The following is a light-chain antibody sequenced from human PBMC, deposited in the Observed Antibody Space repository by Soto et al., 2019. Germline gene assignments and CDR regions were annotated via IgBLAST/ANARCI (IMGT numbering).Light chain of an antibody. CDR2: EVS. V-gene: IGLV2-8*01. CDR1: SSDVGGYNY. J-gene: IGLJ2*01. Sequence: QSALTQPPSASGSPGQSVTISCTGTSSDVGGYNYVSWYQQHPGKAPKLMISEVSKRPSGVPDRFSGSKSGNTACLTVSGLQAEYEDDYYCSSFAGNNNVVFGGGTKLTVL. CDR3: SSFAGNNNVV.